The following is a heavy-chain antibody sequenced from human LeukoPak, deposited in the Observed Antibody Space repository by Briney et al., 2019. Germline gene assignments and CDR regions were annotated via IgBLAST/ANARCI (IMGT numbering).Heavy chain of an antibody. V-gene: IGHV4-61*02. Sequence: TSETLSLTCTVSGGSINSGTYYWSWIRQPAGKGLEWIGRIYTRGRINYNPSLKSRVAISVDTSKNQFSLKLSSVTAADTAVYYSAGSSSGSYNPPFDYWGHGTLVTVSS. CDR2: IYTRGRI. D-gene: IGHD3-10*01. CDR3: AGSSSGSYNPPFDY. J-gene: IGHJ4*01. CDR1: GGSINSGTYY.